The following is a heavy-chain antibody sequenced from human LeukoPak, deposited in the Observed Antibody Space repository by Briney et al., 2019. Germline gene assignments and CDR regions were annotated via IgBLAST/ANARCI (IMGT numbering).Heavy chain of an antibody. CDR3: ARDFGGYSAFDY. D-gene: IGHD3-22*01. V-gene: IGHV3-30*04. CDR2: ISYDGSTK. J-gene: IGHJ4*02. Sequence: PGRSLRLSCAASGFTLSTYAIHWVRQAPGKGLEWVAVISYDGSTKNYADSVKGRFTISRDNSKNTLYLQMNSLRAEDTAVYYCARDFGGYSAFDYWGQGTLVTVSS. CDR1: GFTLSTYA.